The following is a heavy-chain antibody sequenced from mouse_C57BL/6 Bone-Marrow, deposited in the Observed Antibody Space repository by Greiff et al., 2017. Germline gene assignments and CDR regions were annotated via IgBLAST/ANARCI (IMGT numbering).Heavy chain of an antibody. V-gene: IGHV1-72*01. CDR2: IDPNSGGT. CDR1: GYTFTSYW. D-gene: IGHD1-1*01. J-gene: IGHJ4*01. CDR3: ARDDYGSSYGAMDY. Sequence: VQLQQPGAELVKPGASVKLSCTASGYTFTSYWMHWVQQRPGRGLEWIGRIDPNSGGTKYNEKFKSKATLTVDKPSSTAYMQLSSRTSEDSAVYYCARDDYGSSYGAMDYWGQGTAVTVAS.